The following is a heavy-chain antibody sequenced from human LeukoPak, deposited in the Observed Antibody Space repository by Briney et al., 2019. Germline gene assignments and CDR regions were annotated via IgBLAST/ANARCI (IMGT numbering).Heavy chain of an antibody. CDR3: AKDYVSYCSSTSCYNWFDP. D-gene: IGHD2-2*01. V-gene: IGHV3-30*18. CDR1: GFTFSSYG. CDR2: ISYDGSNK. Sequence: GGSLRLSCAASGFTFSSYGMHWVRQAPGKGLEWVAVISYDGSNKYYADSVKGRFTISRDNSKNTLYLQMKSLRAEDTAVYYCAKDYVSYCSSTSCYNWFDPWGQGTLVTVSS. J-gene: IGHJ5*02.